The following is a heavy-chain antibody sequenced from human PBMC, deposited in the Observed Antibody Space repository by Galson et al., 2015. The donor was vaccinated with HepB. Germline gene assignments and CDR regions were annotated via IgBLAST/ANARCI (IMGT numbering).Heavy chain of an antibody. J-gene: IGHJ4*02. Sequence: CKASGGTFNNHAFSWVRQAPGQGLEWMGGINPMLGNTNYAQNFQGRVTITADKGTGTIYMELSSLRSDDTAVYHCARWAGTRDKSDFWSGPLDFWGQGTLVTVSS. CDR2: INPMLGNT. V-gene: IGHV1-69*10. D-gene: IGHD3-3*01. CDR1: GGTFNNHA. CDR3: ARWAGTRDKSDFWSGPLDF.